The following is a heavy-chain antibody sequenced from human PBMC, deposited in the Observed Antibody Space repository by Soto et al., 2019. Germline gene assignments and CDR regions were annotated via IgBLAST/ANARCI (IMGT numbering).Heavy chain of an antibody. CDR2: INHSGTI. D-gene: IGHD2-21*02. V-gene: IGHV4-34*01. CDR3: ARADRTLVTSYSLDV. Sequence: QVRLQQWGAGLLKPSETLSLTCAVYGGSLGGDYWTWLRQAPGKGLEWIGEINHSGTINFDPSLRSRLTISLDTSKKEFSLKLSSVTDADTATYYCARADRTLVTSYSLDVWGQGTTVTVSS. CDR1: GGSLGGDY. J-gene: IGHJ6*02.